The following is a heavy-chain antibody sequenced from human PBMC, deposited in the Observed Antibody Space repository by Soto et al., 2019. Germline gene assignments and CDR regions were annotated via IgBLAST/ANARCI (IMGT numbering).Heavy chain of an antibody. CDR2: ISYDGSNK. Sequence: GGSLRLSCAASGFTFSSYAMHWVRQAQGKGLEWVAVISYDGSNKYYADSVKGRFTISRDNSKNTLYLQMNSLRAEDTAVYYCARVPAAIDAFDIWGQGTMVTVSS. D-gene: IGHD2-2*01. CDR3: ARVPAAIDAFDI. CDR1: GFTFSSYA. J-gene: IGHJ3*02. V-gene: IGHV3-30-3*01.